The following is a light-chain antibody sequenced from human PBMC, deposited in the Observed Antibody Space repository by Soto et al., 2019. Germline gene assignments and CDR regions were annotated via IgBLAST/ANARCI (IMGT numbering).Light chain of an antibody. CDR1: GSDVGGYNY. CDR2: EVS. V-gene: IGLV2-14*01. CDR3: SSYTSSSTLV. J-gene: IGLJ3*02. Sequence: QSALTQPASVSGSPGQSITISCTGTGSDVGGYNYVSWYQQHPGKAPKLMIYEVSNRPSGVSDRFSGSKSANTASLTISGLQAEEEADYYCSSYTSSSTLVFGGGTKLTVL.